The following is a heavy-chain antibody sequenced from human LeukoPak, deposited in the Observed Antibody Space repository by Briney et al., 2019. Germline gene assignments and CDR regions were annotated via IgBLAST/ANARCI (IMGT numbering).Heavy chain of an antibody. CDR2: IYYSGNT. CDR3: AGSLGYCTSNVCYLKY. D-gene: IGHD2-8*01. V-gene: IGHV4-38-2*01. Sequence: GSLRLSCAASGFTFSDYYMSWIRQAPGKGLEWIGSIYYSGNTYYNASLKSQVSISIDTSKNQFSLRLTSVTAADTAVYYCAGSLGYCTSNVCYLKYWGQGTLVTVSS. CDR1: GFTFSDYY. J-gene: IGHJ4*02.